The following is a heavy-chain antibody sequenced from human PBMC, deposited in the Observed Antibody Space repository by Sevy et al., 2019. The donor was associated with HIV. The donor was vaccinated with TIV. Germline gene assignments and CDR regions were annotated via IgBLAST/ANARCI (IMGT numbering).Heavy chain of an antibody. J-gene: IGHJ6*02. CDR1: GFTFSNYN. CDR3: AKDFGTITGTTMLVYYYYYGMDV. V-gene: IGHV3-21*04. CDR2: ISSSSGSI. D-gene: IGHD1-7*01. Sequence: GGSLRLSCAASGFTFSNYNMTWVRQAPGKGLEWVSFISSSSGSIYYADSVKGRFTISRDNSKNTLYLQMNSLRAEDTAVYYCAKDFGTITGTTMLVYYYYYGMDVWGQGTTVTVSS.